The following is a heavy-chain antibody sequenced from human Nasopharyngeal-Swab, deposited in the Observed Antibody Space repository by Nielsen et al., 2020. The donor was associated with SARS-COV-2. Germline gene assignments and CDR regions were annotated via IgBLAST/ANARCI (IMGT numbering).Heavy chain of an antibody. CDR1: GGSISSSSYY. V-gene: IGHV4-39*07. CDR2: IYYSGST. CDR3: ARGASEVVVIVWFDP. Sequence: SETLSLTRTVSGGSISSSSYYWGWIRQPPGKGLEWIGSIYYSGSTYYNPSLKSRVTISVDTSKNQFSLKLSSVTAADTAVYYCARGASEVVVIVWFDPWGQGTLVTVSS. D-gene: IGHD3-22*01. J-gene: IGHJ5*02.